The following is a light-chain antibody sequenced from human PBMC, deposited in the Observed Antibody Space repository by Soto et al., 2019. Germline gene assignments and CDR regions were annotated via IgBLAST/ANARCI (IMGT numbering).Light chain of an antibody. CDR3: QQANSFPLT. J-gene: IGKJ4*01. Sequence: DIQVTQSPSSVSASVGDRVTITCRASQDIKNWLAWYQQKPGKAPKLLIYTTSNSQSGVPSRFSGSGSGTDFTLTISSLQPEDFATYYCQQANSFPLTFGGGTKVEIK. CDR2: TTS. V-gene: IGKV1D-12*01. CDR1: QDIKNW.